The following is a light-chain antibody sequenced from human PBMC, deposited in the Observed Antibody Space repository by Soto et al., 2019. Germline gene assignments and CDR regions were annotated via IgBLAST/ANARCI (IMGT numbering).Light chain of an antibody. CDR3: SSYTGSTTLGV. Sequence: QSALTQPASVSGSPGQSITISCTGTSSDVGGYNYVPWYQQHPGKAPKLMIYEVSNRPSGVSNRFSGSKSGNTASLTISGLQAEDEADYYCSSYTGSTTLGVFGGGTKVTVL. V-gene: IGLV2-14*01. CDR2: EVS. J-gene: IGLJ2*01. CDR1: SSDVGGYNY.